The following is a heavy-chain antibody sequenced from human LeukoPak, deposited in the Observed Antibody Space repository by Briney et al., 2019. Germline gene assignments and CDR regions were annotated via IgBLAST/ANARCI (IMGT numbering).Heavy chain of an antibody. Sequence: GGSLRLSCAASGFTFSNYWMHWVRQAPGKRLVWVSRINSDGSSPSYADSVKGRFTISRDNVKNTLYLQMNSLRAEDAAVYYCARDRGWGDYLFDYWGQGTLVTVSS. CDR1: GFTFSNYW. CDR3: ARDRGWGDYLFDY. J-gene: IGHJ4*02. D-gene: IGHD4-17*01. CDR2: INSDGSSP. V-gene: IGHV3-74*01.